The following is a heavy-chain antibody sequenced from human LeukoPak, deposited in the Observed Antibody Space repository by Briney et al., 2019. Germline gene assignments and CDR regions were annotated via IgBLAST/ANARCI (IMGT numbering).Heavy chain of an antibody. CDR1: GFTFSIYA. CDR3: AKDRDDYVWGSYRYKGSFDY. D-gene: IGHD3-16*02. V-gene: IGHV3-23*01. CDR2: ISGSGGST. J-gene: IGHJ4*02. Sequence: PGGSLRLSCAASGFTFSIYAMSWVRQAPGKGLEWVSAISGSGGSTYYADSVKGRFTISRDNSKNTLYLQMNSLRAEDTAVYYCAKDRDDYVWGSYRYKGSFDYWGQGTLVTVSS.